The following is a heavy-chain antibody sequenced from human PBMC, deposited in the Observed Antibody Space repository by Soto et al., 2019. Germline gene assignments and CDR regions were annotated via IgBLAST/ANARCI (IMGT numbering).Heavy chain of an antibody. CDR2: IYYSGST. V-gene: IGHV4-39*01. J-gene: IGHJ2*01. Sequence: SETLSLTCTVSGGSISSSGYYWGWIRQPPGKGLEWIGSIYYSGSTYYNPSLKSRVTISVDTSKNQFSLKLSSVTAADTAVYYCDTYGDYASYWYFDLWGRGTLVTVSS. CDR1: GGSISSSGYY. D-gene: IGHD4-17*01. CDR3: DTYGDYASYWYFDL.